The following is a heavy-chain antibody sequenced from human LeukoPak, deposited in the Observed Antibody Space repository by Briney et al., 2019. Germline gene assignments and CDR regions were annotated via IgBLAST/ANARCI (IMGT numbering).Heavy chain of an antibody. Sequence: GEPLKISCKGSGYSFTSYWIGWVRQMPGKGLEGMGIIYPGDSDTRYSPSFQGQVTISADKSISTAYLQWSSLKASDTAMYYCARQAGFGEFPYYFDYWGQGTLVTVSS. CDR3: ARQAGFGEFPYYFDY. V-gene: IGHV5-51*01. D-gene: IGHD3-10*01. CDR1: GYSFTSYW. J-gene: IGHJ4*02. CDR2: IYPGDSDT.